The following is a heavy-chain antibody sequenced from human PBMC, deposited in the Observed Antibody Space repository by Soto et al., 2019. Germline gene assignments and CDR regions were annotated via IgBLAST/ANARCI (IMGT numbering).Heavy chain of an antibody. J-gene: IGHJ6*02. CDR3: ARGGRRSPGMDV. V-gene: IGHV4-31*03. CDR2: IYYSGST. CDR1: GGSISSGGYY. Sequence: QVQLQESGPGLVKPSQTLSLTCTVSGGSISSGGYYWSWIRQHPGKGLEWIGYIYYSGSTYYKPSLKSRVTISVDTSKNRFSLKLSSVTAADTALYYCARGGRRSPGMDVWGQATTVTVSS.